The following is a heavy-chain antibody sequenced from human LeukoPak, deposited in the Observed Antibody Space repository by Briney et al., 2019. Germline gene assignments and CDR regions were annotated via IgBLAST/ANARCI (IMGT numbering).Heavy chain of an antibody. CDR3: VRGGGEQQVDY. CDR2: IYPGDSDT. CDR1: GYSFTSYW. D-gene: IGHD3-10*01. V-gene: IGHV5-51*01. J-gene: IGHJ4*02. Sequence: GESLKISCKGSGYSFTSYWIGRVRQMSGEGLEWMGMIYPGDSDTRYSPSFQGQVTISADKSISTAFLQWSSLKASDTAMYYCVRGGGEQQVDYWGQGTLVTVSS.